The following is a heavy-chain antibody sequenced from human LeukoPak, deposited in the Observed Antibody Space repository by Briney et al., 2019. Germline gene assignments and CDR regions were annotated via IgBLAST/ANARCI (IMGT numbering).Heavy chain of an antibody. D-gene: IGHD4-17*01. CDR2: IYHSGST. J-gene: IGHJ3*02. Sequence: SETLSLTCAVSGYSISSGYYWGWIRQPPGKGLEWSGSIYHSGSTYYNPSLKSRVTISVDTSKNQFSLKLSSVTAVDTAVYYCARNTTNHTITVTNAFDIWGQGTMVTVSS. CDR1: GYSISSGYY. V-gene: IGHV4-38-2*01. CDR3: ARNTTNHTITVTNAFDI.